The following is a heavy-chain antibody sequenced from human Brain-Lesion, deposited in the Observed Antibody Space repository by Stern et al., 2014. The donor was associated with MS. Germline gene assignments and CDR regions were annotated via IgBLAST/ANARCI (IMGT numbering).Heavy chain of an antibody. Sequence: QVQLQESGPGLVKPSGTLSLTCAVSGGSISSSNWWSWVRQSPGMGLEWIGEIYHSGGTKYSPSFESRVIISVDKSKNQFSLKLSYVTAADTAVYYCARELPDLNAFDIWGQGTMVTVSS. V-gene: IGHV4-4*02. CDR2: IYHSGGT. J-gene: IGHJ3*02. CDR1: GGSISSSNW. D-gene: IGHD1-14*01. CDR3: ARELPDLNAFDI.